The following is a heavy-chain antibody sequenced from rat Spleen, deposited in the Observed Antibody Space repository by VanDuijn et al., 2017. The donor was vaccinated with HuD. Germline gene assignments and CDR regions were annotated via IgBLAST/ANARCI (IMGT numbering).Heavy chain of an antibody. CDR2: IKKDSRTI. V-gene: IGHV4-2*01. CDR3: VREELGVGY. D-gene: IGHD5-1*01. J-gene: IGHJ2*01. Sequence: EVKLVESGGGLVQPGRSLKLSCAASGFNFKDYWMGWVRQAPGKGLEWIGEIKKDSRTINYSPSLKDKFTISRDNAQNTLYLQMSKLGSEDTAIYYCVREELGVGYWGQGVMVTVSS. CDR1: GFNFKDYW.